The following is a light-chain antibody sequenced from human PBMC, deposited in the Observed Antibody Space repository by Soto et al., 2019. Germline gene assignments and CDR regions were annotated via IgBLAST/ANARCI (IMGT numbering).Light chain of an antibody. V-gene: IGLV2-11*01. CDR1: SSDVGGYNY. CDR2: DVS. Sequence: QSVLTRPRSVSGSPGQSVTISCTGTSSDVGGYNYVSWYQQHPGKAPKLMIYDVSKRPSGVPDRFSGSKSGNTASLTISGLQAEDEADYYCCSYAGRSYVFGTGTKVTAL. CDR3: CSYAGRSYV. J-gene: IGLJ1*01.